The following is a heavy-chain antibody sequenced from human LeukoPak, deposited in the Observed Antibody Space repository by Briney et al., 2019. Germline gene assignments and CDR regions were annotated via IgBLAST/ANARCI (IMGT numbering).Heavy chain of an antibody. CDR2: ISSRGDST. CDR1: GFTFSSYW. Sequence: GGSLRLSCAASGFTFSSYWMHWVRQVPGRGLEWVSTISSRGDSTYVADSVKGRFTISRDNSKNSLYLQMNTVRAEDTAVYYCVKGPRPDITVAHTVENWGQGTLVTVSS. V-gene: IGHV3-23*01. CDR3: VKGPRPDITVAHTVEN. D-gene: IGHD6-19*01. J-gene: IGHJ4*02.